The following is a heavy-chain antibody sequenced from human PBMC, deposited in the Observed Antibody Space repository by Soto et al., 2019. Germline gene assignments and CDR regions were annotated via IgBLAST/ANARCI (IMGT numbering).Heavy chain of an antibody. V-gene: IGHV4-39*07. CDR1: GGSISSSSYY. D-gene: IGHD3-22*01. Sequence: SETLSLTCTVSGGSISSSSYYWGWIRQPPGKGLEWIGSIYYSGSTYYNPSLKSRVTLSVDTSNNQFSLTLTSVTAADTAVYFCARTGKFYYYDTTGFPFDPWGPGILVTVSS. CDR3: ARTGKFYYYDTTGFPFDP. CDR2: IYYSGST. J-gene: IGHJ5*02.